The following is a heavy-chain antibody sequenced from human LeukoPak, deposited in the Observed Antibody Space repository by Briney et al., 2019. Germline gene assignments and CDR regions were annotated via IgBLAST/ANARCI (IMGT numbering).Heavy chain of an antibody. V-gene: IGHV5-10-1*01. CDR2: IDPSDSYT. D-gene: IGHD3-9*01. Sequence: GESLRISCKGSGYSFTNYWINWVRQMPGKGLERMGRIDPSDSYTNYSPSFQGHVTISTDKSISTAYLQWGSLKTSDTAMYYYARLDPNYDILSGSPNFDYWGQGTLVTVSS. J-gene: IGHJ4*02. CDR3: ARLDPNYDILSGSPNFDY. CDR1: GYSFTNYW.